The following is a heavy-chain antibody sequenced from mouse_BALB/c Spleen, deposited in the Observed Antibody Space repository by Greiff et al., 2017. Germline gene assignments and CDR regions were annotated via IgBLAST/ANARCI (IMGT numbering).Heavy chain of an antibody. J-gene: IGHJ1*01. V-gene: IGHV5-15*02. CDR2: ISNLAYSI. CDR1: GFTFSDYG. D-gene: IGHD3-2*01. Sequence: EVMLVESGGGLVQPGGSRKLSCAASGFTFSDYGMAWVRQAPGKGPEWVAFISNLAYSIYYADTVTGRFTISRENAKNTLYLEMSSLRSEDTAMYYCARETDWYFDVWGAGTTVTVSS. CDR3: ARETDWYFDV.